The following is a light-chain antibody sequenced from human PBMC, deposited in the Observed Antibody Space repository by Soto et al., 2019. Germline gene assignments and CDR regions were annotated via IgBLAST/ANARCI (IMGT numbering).Light chain of an antibody. V-gene: IGLV2-14*03. CDR1: SSDVGFYNY. CDR3: SSYTSSNSYV. J-gene: IGLJ1*01. CDR2: DVS. Sequence: QAVVIQPASVSGSPGQSITISCTGTSSDVGFYNYVSWFQQHPGKAPKLMLYDVSNRPSGVSNRFSGSKSGNTASLTISGLQAEDEADYYCSSYTSSNSYVFGTGTKLTVL.